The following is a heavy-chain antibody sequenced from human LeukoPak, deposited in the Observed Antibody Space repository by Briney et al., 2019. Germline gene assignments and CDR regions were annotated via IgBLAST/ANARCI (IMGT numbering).Heavy chain of an antibody. CDR1: GGSISSVSYY. D-gene: IGHD1-26*01. V-gene: IGHV4-61*02. Sequence: SETLSLTCTVSGGSISSVSYYWSCIRQPPGKGLEWIVRIYTSGSTNYNPSLRSRVTISVYTSKNQLSLRLSSVTAADTAVYYCARGGSYYFDYWGQGTPVTVSS. J-gene: IGHJ4*02. CDR3: ARGGSYYFDY. CDR2: IYTSGST.